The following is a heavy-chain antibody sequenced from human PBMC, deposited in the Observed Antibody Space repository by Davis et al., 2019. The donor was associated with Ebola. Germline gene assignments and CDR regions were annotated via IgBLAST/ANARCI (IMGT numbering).Heavy chain of an antibody. V-gene: IGHV7-4-1*02. CDR1: AYTFSNYA. CDR2: INTETGNP. CDR3: ARSTMSQDAFDI. J-gene: IGHJ3*02. D-gene: IGHD3-10*02. Sequence: ASVQVSCKASAYTFSNYAMNWVRQAPGHGHEWMGWINTETGNPTYAQAFTGRFVFSLDTSVSTAYLQISSLKADDTAVYYCARSTMSQDAFDIWGQGTMVTVSS.